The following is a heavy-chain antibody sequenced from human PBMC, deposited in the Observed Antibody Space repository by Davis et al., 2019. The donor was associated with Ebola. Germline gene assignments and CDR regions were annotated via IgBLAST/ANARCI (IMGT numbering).Heavy chain of an antibody. CDR2: INPNSGGT. CDR1: GYTLTQLS. D-gene: IGHD2-2*01. CDR3: ARGEDIVVVPAATIFYYYYGMDV. V-gene: IGHV1-3*01. Sequence: ASVKVSCKVSGYTLTQLSIHWVRQAPGQGLEWMGRINPNSGGTKYSQKFQGRVTITRDTSASTAYMELSSLRSEDTAVYYCARGEDIVVVPAATIFYYYYGMDVWGKGTTVTVSS. J-gene: IGHJ6*04.